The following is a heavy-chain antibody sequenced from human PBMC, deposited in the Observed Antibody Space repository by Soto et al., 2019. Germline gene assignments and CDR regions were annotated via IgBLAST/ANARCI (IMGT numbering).Heavy chain of an antibody. D-gene: IGHD3-10*01. CDR1: GGSLRDNG. V-gene: IGHV1-69*01. J-gene: IGHJ4*02. Sequence: QLELVQSGAEVVEPGSSVKLSCKASGGSLRDNGINCVRQAPGQGLEWVGGIIPIIGTPNYAQRLQTRVTITADESTNTAFMELGSLRFDDTATYYCARERDGSGTLSYYFEQWGQGTLVTVSS. CDR3: ARERDGSGTLSYYFEQ. CDR2: IIPIIGTP.